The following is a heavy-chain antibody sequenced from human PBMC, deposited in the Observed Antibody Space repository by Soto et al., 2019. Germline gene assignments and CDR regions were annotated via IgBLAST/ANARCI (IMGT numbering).Heavy chain of an antibody. J-gene: IGHJ4*02. D-gene: IGHD3-9*01. CDR1: GFTFSSYA. V-gene: IGHV3-23*01. Sequence: GGSLRLSCAASGFTFSSYAMSWVRQAPGKGLEWVSAISGSGGSTYYADSVKGRFTISRDNSKNTLYLQMNSLRAEDTAVYYCAKVPDYDILTGYYVNAVDYWGQGTLVTVSS. CDR3: AKVPDYDILTGYYVNAVDY. CDR2: ISGSGGST.